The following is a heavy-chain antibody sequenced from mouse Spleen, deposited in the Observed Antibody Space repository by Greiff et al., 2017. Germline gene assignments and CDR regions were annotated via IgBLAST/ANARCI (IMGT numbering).Heavy chain of an antibody. V-gene: IGHV5-6*01. D-gene: IGHD6-1*01. CDR2: ISSGGTYT. CDR3: VRQGVPFDY. CDR1: GFTFTSYG. Sequence: EVNLVESGGDLVKPGGSLKLSCAASGFTFTSYGMSWVRQTPDKRLEWVATISSGGTYTYYPDSVKGRFTISRDNAKNTLCLQMSSLKSEDTAMYYCVRQGVPFDYWGQGTTLTVSS. J-gene: IGHJ2*01.